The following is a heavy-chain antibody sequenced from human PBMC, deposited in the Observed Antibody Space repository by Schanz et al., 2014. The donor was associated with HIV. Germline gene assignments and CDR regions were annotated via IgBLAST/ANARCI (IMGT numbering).Heavy chain of an antibody. J-gene: IGHJ4*02. D-gene: IGHD2-15*01. Sequence: VQLVESGGGAVQPGGSLKISCTTSGFIFGSNGMHWVRQAPGKGLEWVAVIWHDGRNKNYADSVKGRFTVSRDNSKNTLYLQLDNVRAEDTAVYYCAKEGKPVVVDGPRHWGQGVLVTVSS. CDR3: AKEGKPVVVDGPRH. CDR1: GFIFGSNG. V-gene: IGHV3-33*03. CDR2: IWHDGRNK.